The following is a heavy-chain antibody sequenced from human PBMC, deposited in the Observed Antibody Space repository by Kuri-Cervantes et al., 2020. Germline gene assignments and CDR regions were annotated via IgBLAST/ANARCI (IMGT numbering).Heavy chain of an antibody. Sequence: SVKVSCKSSGYTFTSYGISWVRQAPGQGLEWMGWISAYNGNTNYAQKLQGRVTMTTDTSTSTAYMELRSLRSDDTAVYYCERVEEGWEPLVFDYWGQGTLVTVSS. J-gene: IGHJ4*02. CDR1: GYTFTSYG. CDR3: ERVEEGWEPLVFDY. V-gene: IGHV1-18*01. CDR2: ISAYNGNT. D-gene: IGHD1-26*01.